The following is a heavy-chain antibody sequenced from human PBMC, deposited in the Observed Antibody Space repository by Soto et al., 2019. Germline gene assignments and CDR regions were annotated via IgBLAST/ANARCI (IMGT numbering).Heavy chain of an antibody. D-gene: IGHD5-18*01. J-gene: IGHJ4*02. CDR2: IGSGGDT. V-gene: IGHV3-13*01. CDR3: ARGGRSYGHDS. Sequence: EVRLLESGGGLVQPGGSLRLSCVASGFTFSNYDMHWVRQGAGEGLEWVAAIGSGGDTYYPDSVQCRFTISRENGNNSFYLQMNNLRAADTALYYCARGGRSYGHDSWGQGTLVTVSS. CDR1: GFTFSNYD.